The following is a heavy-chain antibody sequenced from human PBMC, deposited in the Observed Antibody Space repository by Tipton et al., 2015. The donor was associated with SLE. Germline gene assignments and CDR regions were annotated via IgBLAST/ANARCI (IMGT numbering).Heavy chain of an antibody. Sequence: SLRLSCAASGFTVSSHYMTWVRQAPAPGKGLEWVALIRSRTSGGSIEYAAPVKGRFTISRDDSTNTLYLQMNSLKTEDTALYYGATDGYPPHYFGYWGQGTLVTVSS. CDR3: ATDGYPPHYFGY. CDR1: GFTVSSHY. J-gene: IGHJ4*02. V-gene: IGHV3-15*01. CDR2: IRSRTSGGSI. D-gene: IGHD5-12*01.